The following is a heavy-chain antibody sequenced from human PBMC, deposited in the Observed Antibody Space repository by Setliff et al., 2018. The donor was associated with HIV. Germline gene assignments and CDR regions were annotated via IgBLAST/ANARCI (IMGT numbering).Heavy chain of an antibody. CDR1: GLTFSNYA. V-gene: IGHV3-30*03. CDR3: ARDAGRWGSYYYFRYMDV. J-gene: IGHJ6*03. D-gene: IGHD3-16*01. Sequence: GGSLRLSCAASGLTFSNYAVHWVRQAPGKGLEWVAVASDDGKNIYYADSVKGRFTVSRDNYRNTVFLQMNSLRMEDTAVFYCARDAGRWGSYYYFRYMDVWGKGTTVTVSS. CDR2: ASDDGKNI.